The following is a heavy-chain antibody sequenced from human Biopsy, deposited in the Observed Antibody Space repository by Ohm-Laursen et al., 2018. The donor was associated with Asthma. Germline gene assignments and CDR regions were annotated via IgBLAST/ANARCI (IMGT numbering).Heavy chain of an antibody. D-gene: IGHD3-22*01. CDR3: AKARIHHFYDSSGYYQHD. Sequence: SLRLSCSASGFTFTTYGMHWVRQAPGRGLEWVGVISKDASTQDYADSVKGRFTMARDNSKNTLYLQMNSLRAEDTAVYYCAKARIHHFYDSSGYYQHDWGQGTLVTVSS. J-gene: IGHJ4*02. CDR2: ISKDASTQ. CDR1: GFTFTTYG. V-gene: IGHV3-30*18.